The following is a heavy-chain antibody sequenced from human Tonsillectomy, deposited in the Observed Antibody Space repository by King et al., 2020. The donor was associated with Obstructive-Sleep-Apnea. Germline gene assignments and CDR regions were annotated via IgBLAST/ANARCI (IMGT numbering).Heavy chain of an antibody. Sequence: VQLVESGGGLVKPGGSLRLSCAASGISFNKAWMNWVRQAPGKGLEWVGRIESKSDGGTTDYAAPVKGRFTITRDDSKNTLYLQMNSLKTEDTAVYYCTTSPGFYDSGPFDYWGQGTLVTVSS. CDR3: TTSPGFYDSGPFDY. CDR2: IESKSDGGTT. CDR1: GISFNKAW. D-gene: IGHD3-22*01. J-gene: IGHJ4*02. V-gene: IGHV3-15*04.